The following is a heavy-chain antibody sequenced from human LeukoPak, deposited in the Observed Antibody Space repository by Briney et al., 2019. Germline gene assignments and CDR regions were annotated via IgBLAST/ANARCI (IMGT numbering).Heavy chain of an antibody. J-gene: IGHJ4*02. CDR1: GGTFSSYA. CDR3: ARAPAKGVVPSIYYFDY. Sequence: SVKVSCKASGGTFSSYAISWVRQAPGQGLEWMGGIIPIFGTANYAQKFQGRVTITTDESTSTAYMELSSLRSEDTAVYYCARAPAKGVVPSIYYFDYWSQGTLVTVSS. D-gene: IGHD3-3*01. CDR2: IIPIFGTA. V-gene: IGHV1-69*05.